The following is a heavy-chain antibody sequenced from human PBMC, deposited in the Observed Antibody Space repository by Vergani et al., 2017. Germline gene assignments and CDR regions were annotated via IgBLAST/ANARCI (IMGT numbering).Heavy chain of an antibody. Sequence: QVQLQQWGAGLLKPSETLSLTCAVSGGSFSGYYWSWIRQPPGKGLEWIGEINHSGSTNYNPSLKSRVTISVDTSKNQFSLKLSSVTAADTAVYYCARRSRRQQLVRFDYWGQGTLVTVSS. CDR1: GGSFSGYY. D-gene: IGHD6-13*01. J-gene: IGHJ4*02. CDR3: ARRSRRQQLVRFDY. V-gene: IGHV4-34*01. CDR2: INHSGST.